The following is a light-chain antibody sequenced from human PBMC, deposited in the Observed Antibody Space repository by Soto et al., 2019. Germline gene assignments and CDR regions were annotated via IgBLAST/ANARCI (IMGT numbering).Light chain of an antibody. J-gene: IGKJ1*01. CDR2: GAS. CDR1: QSVSSN. CDR3: QHYNNWPPWT. Sequence: EIVMTQSPATLSVSPGERATLSCRASQSVSSNLAWYQQKHGQAPRLLLSGASTSATGIPARFSGSGSWTEFTLTISSLQSEDFAVYYCQHYNNWPPWTFGQGTKVEIK. V-gene: IGKV3-15*01.